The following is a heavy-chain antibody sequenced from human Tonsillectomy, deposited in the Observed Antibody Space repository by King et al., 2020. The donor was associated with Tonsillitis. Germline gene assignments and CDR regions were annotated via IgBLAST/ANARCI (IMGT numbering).Heavy chain of an antibody. CDR2: IYYSGST. CDR3: ARRPAFDI. Sequence: QLQESGPGLVKPSETLSLTCTVSGGSISSYSWSWIRQPPGKGLAWIGYIYYSGSTNYNPSLKSRVTISVDTSKNQFSLKLSSVTAADTAVYYCARRPAFDIWGQGTMVTVSS. V-gene: IGHV4-59*08. J-gene: IGHJ3*02. CDR1: GGSISSYS.